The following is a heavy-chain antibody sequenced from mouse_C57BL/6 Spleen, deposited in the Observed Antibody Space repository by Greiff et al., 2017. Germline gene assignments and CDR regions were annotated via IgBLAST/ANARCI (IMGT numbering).Heavy chain of an antibody. D-gene: IGHD1-1*01. Sequence: QVQLKQSGPGLVQPSQSLSITCTVSGFSLTSYGVHWVRQSPGKGLEWLGVIRTGGSTDYNAAFMSRLSITKDHSKTQVFFKMNRLQADDTAIYSCGTTVVAGMDYWGQGTSVTVSS. CDR2: IRTGGST. CDR1: GFSLTSYG. V-gene: IGHV2-5*01. CDR3: GTTVVAGMDY. J-gene: IGHJ4*01.